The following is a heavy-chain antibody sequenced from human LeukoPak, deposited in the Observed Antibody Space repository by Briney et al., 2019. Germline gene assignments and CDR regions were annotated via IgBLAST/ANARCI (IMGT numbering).Heavy chain of an antibody. D-gene: IGHD3-22*01. CDR1: GFTFSSYS. V-gene: IGHV3-21*01. CDR3: ARDVTGYYDSSGPRNY. CDR2: ISSSSSYT. J-gene: IGHJ4*02. Sequence: PGGSLRLSCAASGFTFSSYSMNWVRQAPGKGLEWVSSISSSSSYTYYADSVKGRFTISRDNAKNSLYLQMNSLRAEDTAVYYCARDVTGYYDSSGPRNYWGQGTLVTVSS.